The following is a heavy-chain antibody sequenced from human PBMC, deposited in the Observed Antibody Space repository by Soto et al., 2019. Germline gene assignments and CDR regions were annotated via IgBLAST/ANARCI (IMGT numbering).Heavy chain of an antibody. J-gene: IGHJ4*02. CDR1: GFTFSSYA. CDR3: AKPPLYGDYISTIDY. CDR2: ISGSGSST. D-gene: IGHD4-17*01. V-gene: IGHV3-23*01. Sequence: EVQLLESGGGLVQPGGSLRLSCAASGFTFSSYAMSWVRQAPGKGLEWVSAISGSGSSTYYADSVQGRFTISRDNSKNTLYLQMNSLRAEDTAVYYCAKPPLYGDYISTIDYWGQGTLVTVSS.